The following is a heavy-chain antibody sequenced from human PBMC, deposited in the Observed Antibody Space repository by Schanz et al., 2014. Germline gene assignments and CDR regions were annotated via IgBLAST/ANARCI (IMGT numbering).Heavy chain of an antibody. CDR2: IFFRGST. V-gene: IGHV4-30-4*07. J-gene: IGHJ6*02. CDR1: GGSISSGGYS. Sequence: QVQLQESGPGLVKPSQTLSLTCAVSGGSISSGGYSWSWIRQPPGKGLEWIGYIFFRGSTYYNPSLKSRVTISIDTPKTHFSLRLPSVTAADTAVYYCYGMDVWGQGTTVTVSS. CDR3: YGMDV.